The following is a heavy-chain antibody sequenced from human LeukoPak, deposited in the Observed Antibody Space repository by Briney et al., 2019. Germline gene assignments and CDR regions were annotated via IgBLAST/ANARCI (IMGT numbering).Heavy chain of an antibody. J-gene: IGHJ4*02. CDR3: ARGSGWYSGEDY. CDR2: INAGNGNT. V-gene: IGHV1-3*01. D-gene: IGHD6-19*01. Sequence: ASVKVSCKASGDTFTSYAMHWVRQAPGQRLEWMGWINAGNGNTKYSQKFQGRVTITRDTSASTAYMELSSLRSEDTAVYYCARGSGWYSGEDYWGQGTLVTVSS. CDR1: GDTFTSYA.